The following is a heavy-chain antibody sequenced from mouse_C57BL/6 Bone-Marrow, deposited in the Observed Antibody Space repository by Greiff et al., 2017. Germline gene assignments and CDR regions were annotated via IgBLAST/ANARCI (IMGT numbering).Heavy chain of an antibody. CDR1: GFTFSSYA. CDR3: ARDPY. V-gene: IGHV5-4*01. Sequence: EVKLQESGGGLVKPGGYLKLSCAASGFTFSSYAMSWVRQTPEKRLEWVATISDGGSYTYYPDNVKGRFTISRDNAKNNLYLQMSHLKSEDTAMYYCARDPYWGQGTSVTVSS. J-gene: IGHJ4*01. CDR2: ISDGGSYT.